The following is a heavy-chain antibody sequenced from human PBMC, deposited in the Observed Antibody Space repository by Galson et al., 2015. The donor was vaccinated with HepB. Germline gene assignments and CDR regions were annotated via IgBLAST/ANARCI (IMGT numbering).Heavy chain of an antibody. V-gene: IGHV1-46*01. CDR3: ARVVVAAAGTDYYYGMDV. D-gene: IGHD6-13*01. Sequence: SVKVSCKASGYTFTSYYMHWVRQAPGQGLEWMGIINPSGGSTSYAQKFQGRVTMTRDTSTSTAYMELSSLRSEDTAVYYCARVVVAAAGTDYYYGMDVWGQGTTVTVSS. CDR1: GYTFTSYY. J-gene: IGHJ6*02. CDR2: INPSGGST.